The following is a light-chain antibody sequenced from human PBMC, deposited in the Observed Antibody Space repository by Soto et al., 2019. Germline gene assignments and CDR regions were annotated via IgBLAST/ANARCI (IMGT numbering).Light chain of an antibody. J-gene: IGLJ1*01. CDR3: ASWDDRLKGYV. CDR2: IND. Sequence: QSALTQPPSVSGTPGQRVIISCSGSRSNIGSNSVNWYQQLPGTAPKLLIYINDQRPSGVPDRFSGSTSGTSVSLAISGLQSEDEADYYCASWDDRLKGYVFGTGTKVTV. V-gene: IGLV1-44*01. CDR1: RSNIGSNS.